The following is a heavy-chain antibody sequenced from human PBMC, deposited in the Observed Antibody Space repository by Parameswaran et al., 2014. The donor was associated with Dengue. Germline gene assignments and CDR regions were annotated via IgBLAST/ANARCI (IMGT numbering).Heavy chain of an antibody. Sequence: VRQMPGKGLEWMGGIYPVDSETKFSPSFQGQVTISADRSISTAYLQWSTLKASDSAMYYCARSVDSTGEDTFDIWGQGTMVTVSS. CDR2: IYPVDSET. J-gene: IGHJ3*02. CDR3: ARSVDSTGEDTFDI. D-gene: IGHD3-22*01. V-gene: IGHV5-51*01.